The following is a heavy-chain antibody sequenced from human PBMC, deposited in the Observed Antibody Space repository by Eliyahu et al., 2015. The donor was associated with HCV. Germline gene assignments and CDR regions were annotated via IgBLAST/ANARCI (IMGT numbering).Heavy chain of an antibody. CDR2: ISGSGATT. D-gene: IGHD4-11*01. J-gene: IGHJ4*02. CDR1: GFTFSSNA. CDR3: AKGLTDLNDYINYQSHPPLDY. Sequence: EVQLLESGGGLVQPGGSXRLSCAASGFTFSSNAMTWARQAPGKGLQWVSVISGSGATTYYADSVKGRFIISRDNSKNTLYLQMNSLRAEDTAVYYCAKGLTDLNDYINYQSHPPLDYWGQGTLVTVSS. V-gene: IGHV3-23*01.